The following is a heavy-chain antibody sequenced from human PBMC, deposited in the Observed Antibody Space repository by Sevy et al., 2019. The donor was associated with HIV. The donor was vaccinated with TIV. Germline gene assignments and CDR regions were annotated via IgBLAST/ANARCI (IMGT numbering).Heavy chain of an antibody. J-gene: IGHJ4*02. CDR3: AKTPFMDFWNDYYSFYFDF. D-gene: IGHD3-3*01. V-gene: IGHV3-23*01. Sequence: WGSLRLSCAAAGFNFNNYAMTWVRQAPGKGLEWVSGISFSGSKTYYAESVKGRFSISRDPSKNTLYLQMNNVRVEDTAVYFCAKTPFMDFWNDYYSFYFDFWVQGTLVTVSS. CDR1: GFNFNNYA. CDR2: ISFSGSKT.